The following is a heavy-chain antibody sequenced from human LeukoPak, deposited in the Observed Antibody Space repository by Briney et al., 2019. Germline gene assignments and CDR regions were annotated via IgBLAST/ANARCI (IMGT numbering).Heavy chain of an antibody. CDR2: IYSGGST. CDR1: GFTFSDYY. V-gene: IGHV3-53*01. D-gene: IGHD3-10*01. Sequence: GGSLRLSCAASGFTFSDYYMSWVRQAPGKGLEWVSVIYSGGSTYYADSVKGRFTISRDNSKNTLYLQMNSLRAEDTAVYYCARASLVWFGEHWYFDLWGRGTLVTVSS. J-gene: IGHJ2*01. CDR3: ARASLVWFGEHWYFDL.